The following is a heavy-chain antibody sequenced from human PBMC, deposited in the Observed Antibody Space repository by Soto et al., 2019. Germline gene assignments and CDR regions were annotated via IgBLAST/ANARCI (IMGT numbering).Heavy chain of an antibody. CDR2: ISTNTGNT. J-gene: IGHJ4*02. Sequence: QVQLVQSGPELKKPGASVRVSCTASGYAFLTSGIVWVRQAPGQGLECMGWISTNTGNTNYEQNLQGRVTMTTDTPTSTAYMELRSLTSDDTAVYYGDRELAGLLDNWGQGTLVTVSS. CDR1: GYAFLTSG. V-gene: IGHV1-18*01. CDR3: DRELAGLLDN.